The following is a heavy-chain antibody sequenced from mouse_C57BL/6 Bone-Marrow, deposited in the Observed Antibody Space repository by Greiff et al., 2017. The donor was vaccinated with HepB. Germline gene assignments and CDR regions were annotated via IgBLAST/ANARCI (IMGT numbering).Heavy chain of an antibody. D-gene: IGHD1-1*01. CDR1: GFTFSSYA. Sequence: EVQLQESGGGLVKPGGSLKLSCAASGFTFSSYAMSWVRQTPEKRLEWVATISDGGSYTYYPDNVKGRFTISRDNAKNNLYLQMSHLKSEDTAMYYCARDRDYGSSYMGAMDYWGQGTSVTVSS. CDR3: ARDRDYGSSYMGAMDY. V-gene: IGHV5-4*01. CDR2: ISDGGSYT. J-gene: IGHJ4*01.